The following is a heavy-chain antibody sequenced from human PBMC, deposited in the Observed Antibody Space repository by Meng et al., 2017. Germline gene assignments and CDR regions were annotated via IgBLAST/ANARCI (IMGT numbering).Heavy chain of an antibody. D-gene: IGHD3-10*01. Sequence: SETLSLTCTVSGGSISSYYWSWIRQPPGKGLEWIGYIYYSGSTNYNPSLKSRVTISVDTSKNQFSLKLSSVTAADTAVYYCARGGPIWFGEFLYYFDYWGQGTTVTVSS. CDR3: ARGGPIWFGEFLYYFDY. CDR1: GGSISSYY. V-gene: IGHV4-59*01. J-gene: IGHJ4*02. CDR2: IYYSGST.